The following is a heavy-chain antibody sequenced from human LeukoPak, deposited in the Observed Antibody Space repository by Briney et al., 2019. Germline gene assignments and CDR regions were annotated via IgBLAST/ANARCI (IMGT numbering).Heavy chain of an antibody. CDR1: GFTFSDYS. Sequence: GGSPRLSCAASGFTFSDYSMQWVRQAPGKGLEWVSSISRTSTYIYYVDSVRGRFTISRDNAGNSLYLQMNSLRAEDTAIYYCARGRRGVSPGEAWYFDLWGRGTLVTVSS. J-gene: IGHJ2*01. V-gene: IGHV3-21*01. D-gene: IGHD2-8*02. CDR2: ISRTSTYI. CDR3: ARGRRGVSPGEAWYFDL.